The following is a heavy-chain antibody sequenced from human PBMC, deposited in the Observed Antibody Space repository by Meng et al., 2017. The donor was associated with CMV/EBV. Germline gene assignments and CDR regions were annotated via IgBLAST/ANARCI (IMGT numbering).Heavy chain of an antibody. Sequence: SETLSLTCTVSGGSISSSSYYWGWIRQPPGKGLEWIGSIYYSGSTYYNPSLKSRVTISVDTSKNQFSLKLSSVTAADTAVYYCVRHRGDAYYDFWSGYIYGDAGYYYGMDVWGQGTTVTVSS. CDR1: GGSISSSSYY. CDR2: IYYSGST. D-gene: IGHD3-3*01. V-gene: IGHV4-39*01. CDR3: VRHRGDAYYDFWSGYIYGDAGYYYGMDV. J-gene: IGHJ6*02.